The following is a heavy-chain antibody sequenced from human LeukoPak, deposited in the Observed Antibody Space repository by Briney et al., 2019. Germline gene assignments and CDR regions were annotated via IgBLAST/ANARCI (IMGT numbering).Heavy chain of an antibody. CDR1: GYTFTSYD. V-gene: IGHV1-8*01. CDR2: MNPNSGNT. D-gene: IGHD6-19*01. CDR3: ARDLRSGWNYYYYGMDV. Sequence: ASVKVSCKASGYTFTSYDINWVRQATGQGLEWMGWMNPNSGNTGYAQKFQGRVTMTRNTSISTAYMELSSLRSEDTAAYYCARDLRSGWNYYYYGMDVWGQGTTVTVSS. J-gene: IGHJ6*02.